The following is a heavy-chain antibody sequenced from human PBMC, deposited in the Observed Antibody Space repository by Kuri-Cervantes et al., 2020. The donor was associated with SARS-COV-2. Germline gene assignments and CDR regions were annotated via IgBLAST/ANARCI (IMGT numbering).Heavy chain of an antibody. J-gene: IGHJ4*02. CDR2: ISSNGGST. CDR1: GFTFSSYA. V-gene: IGHV3-64D*06. D-gene: IGHD3-22*01. Sequence: GESLKISCSASGFTFSSYAMHWVRQAPGKGLEYVSPISSNGGSTYYADSVKGRFTISRDNSKNTLYLRMSSLRAEDTAVYYCVKSPAGSLFLPATSFDYWGQGTLVTVSS. CDR3: VKSPAGSLFLPATSFDY.